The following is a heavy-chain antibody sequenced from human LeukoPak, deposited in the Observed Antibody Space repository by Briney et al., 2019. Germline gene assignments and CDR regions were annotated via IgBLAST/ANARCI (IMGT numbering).Heavy chain of an antibody. D-gene: IGHD1/OR15-1a*01. CDR1: GFTLSNWA. CDR2: ISGDGGGT. Sequence: GGSLRLSCAASGFTLSNWAITWVRQAPGMGLEWVSSISGDGGGTYYADSVKGRFTVSRDNSKNTLYLEINSLRVEDTAVYYCAKWAGSGEQTKRYFGPFDFWGQGTLVTVSS. V-gene: IGHV3-23*01. J-gene: IGHJ4*02. CDR3: AKWAGSGEQTKRYFGPFDF.